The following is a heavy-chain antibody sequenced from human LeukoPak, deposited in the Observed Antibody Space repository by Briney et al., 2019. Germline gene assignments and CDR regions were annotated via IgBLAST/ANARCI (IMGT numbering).Heavy chain of an antibody. Sequence: QAGGSLRLSCAASGFTFSSYSMDWVRQAPGKGLEWISYISSSSSTIYYADSVKGRFSISRDNAKNSLYLQVNSLRDEDTAVYYCARSNIATRRGDNWFDPWGRGTLVTVSS. V-gene: IGHV3-48*02. J-gene: IGHJ5*02. CDR1: GFTFSSYS. CDR3: ARSNIATRRGDNWFDP. CDR2: ISSSSSTI. D-gene: IGHD6-6*01.